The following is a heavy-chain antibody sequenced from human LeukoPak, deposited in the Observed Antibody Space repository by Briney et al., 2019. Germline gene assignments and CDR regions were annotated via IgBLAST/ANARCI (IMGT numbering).Heavy chain of an antibody. CDR3: ARGGCSGTSCYAYDY. CDR2: INPFSGVT. D-gene: IGHD2-2*01. Sequence: ASVKVSCKASGYTFTDYNMHWVRQAPGQGLEWMGWINPFSGVTNYAHKFQARVTMTRDTSISTAYMELSSLESEDTAVYYCARGGCSGTSCYAYDYWGQGTLVTVSS. V-gene: IGHV1-2*02. CDR1: GYTFTDYN. J-gene: IGHJ4*02.